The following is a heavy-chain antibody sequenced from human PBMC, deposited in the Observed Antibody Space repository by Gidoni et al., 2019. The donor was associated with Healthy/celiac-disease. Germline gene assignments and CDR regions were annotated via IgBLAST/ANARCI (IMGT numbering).Heavy chain of an antibody. CDR3: ASPYDSSGYYYGWYHY. J-gene: IGHJ4*02. D-gene: IGHD3-22*01. Sequence: QVQLVQSGAEVKKPGASVKVSCKASGYTFTSYGISWVRQAPGQGLEWMGWMSAYNGNTNYAQKLQGRVTMTTDTSTSTAYMELRSLRSDDTAVYYCASPYDSSGYYYGWYHYWGQGTLVTVSS. CDR1: GYTFTSYG. V-gene: IGHV1-18*01. CDR2: MSAYNGNT.